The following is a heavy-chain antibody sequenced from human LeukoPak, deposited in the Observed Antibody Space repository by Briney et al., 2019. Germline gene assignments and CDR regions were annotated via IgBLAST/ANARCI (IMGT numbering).Heavy chain of an antibody. J-gene: IGHJ4*02. Sequence: GGSLRLSCAASGFTFDDYGMNWVRQAPGKGLEWVANIKQDGSEKYYVDSVKGRFTISRDNAKKSLYLQMNSLRAEDTAVYYCARETEMANLDYWGQGTLVTVSS. CDR3: ARETEMANLDY. CDR2: IKQDGSEK. D-gene: IGHD5-24*01. V-gene: IGHV3-7*04. CDR1: GFTFDDYG.